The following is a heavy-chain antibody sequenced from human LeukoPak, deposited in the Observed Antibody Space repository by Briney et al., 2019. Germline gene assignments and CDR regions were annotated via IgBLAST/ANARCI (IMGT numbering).Heavy chain of an antibody. J-gene: IGHJ4*02. CDR2: IKQDGSEK. Sequence: GGSLRLSCAASGFTFSSYWMSWVRQAPGKGLEWVANIKQDGSEKYYVDSVKGRFTISRDNAKNSLYLQMNSLRAEDTAVYYCASGYGSGSYNPHYWGQGTLVTVSS. CDR3: ASGYGSGSYNPHY. D-gene: IGHD3-10*01. CDR1: GFTFSSYW. V-gene: IGHV3-7*01.